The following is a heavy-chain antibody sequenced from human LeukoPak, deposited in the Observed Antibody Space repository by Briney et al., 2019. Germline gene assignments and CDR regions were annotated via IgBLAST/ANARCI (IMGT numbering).Heavy chain of an antibody. J-gene: IGHJ4*02. D-gene: IGHD3-10*01. CDR1: GFPFDDYG. V-gene: IGHV3-20*04. CDR3: ARRKGPYGSGTYYDS. CDR2: VSWNGAYT. Sequence: GGSLRLSCAASGFPFDDYGMSWVRLAPGRVQGWDSGVSWNGAYTEYADSVRGRFTISRDNAKKSLYLQMNSLRVDDTALYYCARRKGPYGSGTYYDSWGQGTLVSVSS.